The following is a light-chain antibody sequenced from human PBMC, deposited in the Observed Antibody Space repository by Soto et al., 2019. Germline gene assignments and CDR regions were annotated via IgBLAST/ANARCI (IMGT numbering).Light chain of an antibody. Sequence: SVLTQPASVSGSPGQSIAISCTGTSSDVGGYDQVSWYQQHPGKAPKLMIYAVTTRPSGVSNRFSGSKSGNTASLTISGLQAEDAADYYCSSYTGSGTFFGGGTKLTVL. CDR1: SSDVGGYDQ. CDR3: SSYTGSGTF. V-gene: IGLV2-14*01. CDR2: AVT. J-gene: IGLJ2*01.